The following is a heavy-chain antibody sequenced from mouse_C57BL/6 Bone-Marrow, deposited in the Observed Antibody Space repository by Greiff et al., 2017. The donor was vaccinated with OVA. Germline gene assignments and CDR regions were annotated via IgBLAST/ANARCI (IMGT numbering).Heavy chain of an antibody. D-gene: IGHD1-1*01. Sequence: VQLQQPGAELVKPGASVKLSCKASGYTFTSYWMHWVKQRPGQGLEWIGMIHPNSGSTNYNEKFKSKATLTVDKSSSTAYMQLSSLTSEDSAVYYCARNYGSSRRADWGQGTRVTVSA. J-gene: IGHJ3*01. CDR1: GYTFTSYW. CDR3: ARNYGSSRRAD. CDR2: IHPNSGST. V-gene: IGHV1-64*01.